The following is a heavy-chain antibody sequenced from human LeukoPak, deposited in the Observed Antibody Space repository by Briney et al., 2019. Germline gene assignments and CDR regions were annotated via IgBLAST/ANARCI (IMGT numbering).Heavy chain of an antibody. V-gene: IGHV3-23*01. J-gene: IGHJ4*02. Sequence: GGSLRLSCAASGFTFSSFAMIWVRQAPGKGLEWVSVIGGDSGGIQYADSVKGRFTISRDNSKNALYLQMSGLRADDTAVYYCAKYRTTSAPPRNFDYWGQGTLVTVSS. CDR2: IGGDSGGI. D-gene: IGHD1-14*01. CDR3: AKYRTTSAPPRNFDY. CDR1: GFTFSSFA.